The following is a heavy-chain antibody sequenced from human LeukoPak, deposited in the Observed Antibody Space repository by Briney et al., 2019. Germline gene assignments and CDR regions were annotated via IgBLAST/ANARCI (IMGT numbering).Heavy chain of an antibody. V-gene: IGHV3-23*01. D-gene: IGHD6-13*01. CDR2: ISGSGGTT. Sequence: GGSLRLSCAASGFTSSSYAMSWVRQAPGKGLEWVSAISGSGGTTSYADSVKGRFTISRDNAKNSLYLQMNSLRAEDTAVYYCVRWGAAASRDYYYYGMDVWGQGTTVTVSS. J-gene: IGHJ6*02. CDR3: VRWGAAASRDYYYYGMDV. CDR1: GFTSSSYA.